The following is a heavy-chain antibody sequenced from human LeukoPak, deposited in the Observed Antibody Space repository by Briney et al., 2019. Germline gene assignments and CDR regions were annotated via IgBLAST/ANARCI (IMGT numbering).Heavy chain of an antibody. CDR1: GATFSDYA. CDR3: ARARSGYYYDSSGYYHRLNYFDY. J-gene: IGHJ4*02. Sequence: ASVKVSCKTSGATFSDYALNWVRQAPGQGLEWMGVFIPILSTANSTQKFHDRLTITADISTNTAYMELSSLRSEDMAVYYCARARSGYYYDSSGYYHRLNYFDYWGQGTLVTVSS. CDR2: FIPILSTA. D-gene: IGHD3-22*01. V-gene: IGHV1-69*10.